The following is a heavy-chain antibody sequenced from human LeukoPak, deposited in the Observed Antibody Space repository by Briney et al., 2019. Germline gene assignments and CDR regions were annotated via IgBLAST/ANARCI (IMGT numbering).Heavy chain of an antibody. CDR1: GFTFSSFA. CDR3: AKGRRFLEWLLLDS. CDR2: ISVSGSTT. J-gene: IGHJ4*02. Sequence: GGSLRLSCAASGFTFSSFAMSWVRQAPGKGLECVSTISVSGSTTYYADSVKGRFTISRDSSKNTLYLHMKSVRAEDPAVYYCAKGRRFLEWLLLDSWGQGILVTATS. V-gene: IGHV3-23*01. D-gene: IGHD3-3*01.